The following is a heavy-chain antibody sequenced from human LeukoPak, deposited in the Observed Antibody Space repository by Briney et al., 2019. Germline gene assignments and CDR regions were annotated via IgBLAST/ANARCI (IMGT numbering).Heavy chain of an antibody. CDR2: ISGSCTNT. J-gene: IGHJ4*02. Sequence: GGSLRLSCTASGFTFSNYALSWVRQAPGKGLEWLSGISGSCTNTYYPDSVKGRFTISRENSKNPLYLEMNRLRAEDTAVYYCAKLQVGASSETYYWGQGTLVTVSS. V-gene: IGHV3-23*01. CDR3: AKLQVGASSETYY. CDR1: GFTFSNYA. D-gene: IGHD1-26*01.